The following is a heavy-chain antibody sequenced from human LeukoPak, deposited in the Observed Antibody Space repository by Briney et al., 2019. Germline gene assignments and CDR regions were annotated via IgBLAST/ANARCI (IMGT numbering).Heavy chain of an antibody. CDR3: AKTRGYCSGVTCYCDY. V-gene: IGHV3-23*01. CDR2: ISGSGDNT. D-gene: IGHD2-15*01. J-gene: IGHJ4*02. Sequence: GGSLRLSCVASGFTFVSHWMTWVRQAQGKGLEWVSAISGSGDNTYYADSVKGRVALSRDNSNNTVYLQMNSLRADDTAVYYCAKTRGYCSGVTCYCDYWGQGTLVTVSS. CDR1: GFTFVSHW.